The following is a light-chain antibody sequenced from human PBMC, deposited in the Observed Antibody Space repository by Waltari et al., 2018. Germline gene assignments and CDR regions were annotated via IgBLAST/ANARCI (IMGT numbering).Light chain of an antibody. Sequence: DIVVTQSPLSLPVTLGAPASISCRSSQNLLHTNGYNYLEWYLQKPGQPPQLLIFLGSSRASGVPDRFSGSGSGTEFTLKISRVEAEDVGVYYCMQALQSPWSFGQGTKVEVK. CDR3: MQALQSPWS. CDR2: LGS. J-gene: IGKJ1*01. CDR1: QNLLHTNGYNY. V-gene: IGKV2-28*01.